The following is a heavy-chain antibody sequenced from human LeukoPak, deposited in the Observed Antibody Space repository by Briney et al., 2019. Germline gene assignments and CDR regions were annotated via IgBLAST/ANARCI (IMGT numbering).Heavy chain of an antibody. D-gene: IGHD2-21*02. J-gene: IGHJ4*02. CDR1: GGSISSTYDH. Sequence: SETLSLTCTVSGGSISSTYDHWDWIRQPPGKGLEWLGSIRYSGTTYYNPSLKGRVTIFVDTSNNQFSLRLRSVTAADTAAYYCARRLHYFDYWGQGSQVTVSS. V-gene: IGHV4-39*01. CDR3: ARRLHYFDY. CDR2: IRYSGTT.